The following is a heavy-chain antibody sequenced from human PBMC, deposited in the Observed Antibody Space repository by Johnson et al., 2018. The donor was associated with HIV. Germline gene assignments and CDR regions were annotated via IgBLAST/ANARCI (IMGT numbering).Heavy chain of an antibody. D-gene: IGHD5-18*01. CDR3: SGYSSTVGSTDKDDASDI. CDR2: IRTKPNTYAT. V-gene: IGHV3-73*01. J-gene: IGHJ3*02. Sequence: EQLVESGGGLVQPGGSLKLSCAASGFSFSGSAVHWVRQASGKGLEWLGRIRTKPNTYATSYGASVQGRFSISRDDSKNTAYLQINSLKTEDTAVYYCSGYSSTVGSTDKDDASDIWGQGTLVTVSS. CDR1: GFSFSGSA.